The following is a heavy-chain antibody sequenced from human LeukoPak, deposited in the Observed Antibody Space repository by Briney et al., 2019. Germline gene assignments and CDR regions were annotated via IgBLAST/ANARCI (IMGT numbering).Heavy chain of an antibody. CDR3: VRRDGKNFYFDY. Sequence: GGSLRLSCAASGFTVSSNYMSWVRQAPGKGLEWVSFIYSGGNTYYTDSVKGRFTISRDNTKNTLYLQMNSLRAEDTAVYYCVRRDGKNFYFDYWGQGTLVTVSS. J-gene: IGHJ4*02. D-gene: IGHD5-24*01. CDR2: IYSGGNT. V-gene: IGHV3-53*01. CDR1: GFTVSSNY.